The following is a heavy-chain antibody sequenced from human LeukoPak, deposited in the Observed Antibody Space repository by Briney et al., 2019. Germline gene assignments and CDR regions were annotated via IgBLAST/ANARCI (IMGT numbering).Heavy chain of an antibody. D-gene: IGHD3-10*01. Sequence: GGSLRLSCAASGFTFSNYWMHWVRQAPGKGLVWVSRVNTEGSSTNYADSVKGRFTISRDNAKNTLYLQINSLRAEDTAVYYCARDFTNYLDHWGQGTLVTVSS. CDR1: GFTFSNYW. J-gene: IGHJ4*02. CDR2: VNTEGSST. CDR3: ARDFTNYLDH. V-gene: IGHV3-74*01.